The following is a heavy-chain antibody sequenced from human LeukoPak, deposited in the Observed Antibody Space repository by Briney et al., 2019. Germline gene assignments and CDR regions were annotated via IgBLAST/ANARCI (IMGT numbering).Heavy chain of an antibody. Sequence: GASVKVSCKASGGTFSSYALSWMRQAPGQGLEWMGWINPNSGGTNYAQKFQGRVTMTRDTSISTAYMELSRLRSDDTAVYYCATDLARMVRALEAFDIWGQGTMVTVSS. CDR2: INPNSGGT. V-gene: IGHV1-2*02. J-gene: IGHJ3*02. CDR3: ATDLARMVRALEAFDI. CDR1: GGTFSSYA. D-gene: IGHD3-10*01.